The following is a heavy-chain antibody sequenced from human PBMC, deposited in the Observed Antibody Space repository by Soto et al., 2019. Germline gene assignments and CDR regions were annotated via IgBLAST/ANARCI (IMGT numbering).Heavy chain of an antibody. J-gene: IGHJ4*02. CDR1: GYSISSGYY. CDR3: ARVQRITIFGVVISYYFDY. CDR2: IYHSGST. D-gene: IGHD3-3*01. Sequence: PSETLSLTCAVSGYSISSGYYLGWILQPPGKGLEWIGSIYHSGSTYYNPSLKSRVTISVDTSKNQFSLKLSSVTAADTAVYYCARVQRITIFGVVISYYFDYWGQGTLVTVSS. V-gene: IGHV4-38-2*01.